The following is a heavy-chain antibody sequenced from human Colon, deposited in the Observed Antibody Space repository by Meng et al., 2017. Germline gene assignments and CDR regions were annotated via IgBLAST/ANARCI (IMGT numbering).Heavy chain of an antibody. D-gene: IGHD3-10*01. CDR2: IIPIFGTA. V-gene: IGHV1-69*06. J-gene: IGHJ2*01. CDR3: ARGSGRRWYFDL. CDR1: GGTFSSYA. Sequence: QAQLVRWGAEGKKAGSSVKVSCKASGGTFSSYAISWVRKAPGQGLEWMGGIIPIFGTANYAQKFQGRVTITADKSTSTAYMELSSLRSEDTAVYYCARGSGRRWYFDLWGRGTLVTVSS.